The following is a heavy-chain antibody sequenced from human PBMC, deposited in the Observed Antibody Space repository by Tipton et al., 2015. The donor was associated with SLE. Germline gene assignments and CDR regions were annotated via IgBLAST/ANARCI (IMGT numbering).Heavy chain of an antibody. CDR3: ARLDYYDSRGNSFAS. D-gene: IGHD3-22*01. CDR1: GGSISSYY. V-gene: IGHV4-59*01. CDR2: IYYSGST. J-gene: IGHJ4*02. Sequence: TLSLTCTVSGGSISSYYWSWIRQPPGKGLEWIGYIYYSGSTNYNPSLKSRVTISVDTSKNQFSLKLSSVTAADTAVYYCARLDYYDSRGNSFASGGRGTLVTVSS.